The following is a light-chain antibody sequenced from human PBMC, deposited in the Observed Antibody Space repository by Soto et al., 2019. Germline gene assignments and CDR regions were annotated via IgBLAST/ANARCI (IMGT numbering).Light chain of an antibody. CDR2: DNG. CDR1: SSNIGKNY. V-gene: IGLV1-51*01. J-gene: IGLJ1*01. CDR3: GAWDSSLSAVV. Sequence: QSVLTQPPSVSAAPGQKVTISCSGGSSNIGKNYVSWYQRRPGTAPKLLIYDNGKRPSGLPDRFSGSKSGTSATLGITGLQTGDEADYYCGAWDSSLSAVVFGTGTKLTVL.